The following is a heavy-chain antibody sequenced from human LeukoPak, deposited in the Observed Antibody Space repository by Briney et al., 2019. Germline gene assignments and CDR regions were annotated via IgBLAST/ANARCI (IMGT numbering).Heavy chain of an antibody. Sequence: SETLSLTCTVSGYSITSAYYWGWIRPPPGKGLEWIGSFFLKGSTYYNPSLKSRVTISVDTSKNQFSLTLSSVTAADTAVYYCARDRSPAPGRSYGRGHFDYWGQGTLVTVSS. D-gene: IGHD5-18*01. V-gene: IGHV4-38-2*02. CDR2: FFLKGST. CDR3: ARDRSPAPGRSYGRGHFDY. J-gene: IGHJ4*02. CDR1: GYSITSAYY.